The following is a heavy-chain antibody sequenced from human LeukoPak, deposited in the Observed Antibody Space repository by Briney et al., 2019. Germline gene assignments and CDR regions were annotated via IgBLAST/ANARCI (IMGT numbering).Heavy chain of an antibody. CDR2: MNPNSGNT. Sequence: GASVTFSCTASGYTLTSYDINWVRHATGQGLEWMGWMNPNSGNTGYAQKFQGRVTMTRNTSISTAYMELSSLRSEDTAVYYCARGDITDYWGQGTLVTVSS. D-gene: IGHD2-15*01. CDR3: ARGDITDY. V-gene: IGHV1-8*01. CDR1: GYTLTSYD. J-gene: IGHJ4*02.